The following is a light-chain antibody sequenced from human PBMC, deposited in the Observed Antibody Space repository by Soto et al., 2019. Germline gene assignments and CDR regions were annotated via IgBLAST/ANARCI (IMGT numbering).Light chain of an antibody. CDR1: QSVSSSY. J-gene: IGKJ5*01. CDR2: GAS. V-gene: IGKV3-20*01. CDR3: QQYGSSPLVT. Sequence: EIVLTQSPGTLSLSPGERATLSCRASQSVSSSYLAWYQQKPGQAPRLLIYGASNRATAIPDRFSGSGSGTDFTLTISRLEPEDFAVYFWQQYGSSPLVTFGQGTRLAIK.